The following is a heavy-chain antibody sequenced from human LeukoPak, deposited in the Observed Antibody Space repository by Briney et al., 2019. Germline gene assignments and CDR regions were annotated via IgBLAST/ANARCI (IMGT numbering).Heavy chain of an antibody. D-gene: IGHD2-15*01. Sequence: AIGGRDGSTYYADSVKGRFTISRDNSKNTLYLQMNSLRAEDTAVYYCARDMAAAKTYYYYGMDVWGQGTTVTVSS. V-gene: IGHV3-23*01. J-gene: IGHJ6*02. CDR2: IGGRDGST. CDR3: ARDMAAAKTYYYYGMDV.